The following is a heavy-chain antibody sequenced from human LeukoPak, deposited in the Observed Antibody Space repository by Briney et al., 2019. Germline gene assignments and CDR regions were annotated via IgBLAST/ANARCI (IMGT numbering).Heavy chain of an antibody. CDR2: IKSKTDGETV. V-gene: IGHV3-15*01. D-gene: IGHD4-17*01. J-gene: IGHJ4*02. CDR3: ARGAGYGDYRYFDY. Sequence: TGGSLRLSCAASGFTFKNAWMSWVRQAPGKGLEWVGRIKSKTDGETVYYAAPVKGRLTISRDDSKATLFLHMNSLETEDTAVYYCARGAGYGDYRYFDYWGQGALVTVSS. CDR1: GFTFKNAW.